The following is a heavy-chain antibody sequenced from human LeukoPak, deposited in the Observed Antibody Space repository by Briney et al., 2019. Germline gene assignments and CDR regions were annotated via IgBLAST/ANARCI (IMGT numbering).Heavy chain of an antibody. Sequence: GGSLRLSCAASGFTFSSYAMSWVRQTPGKGLEWVSTISGSGGSTFYADSVKGRFTISRDNPKNTVDLQMNSLRAEDTAVYYCAKGSSPFDYWGQGTLVTVSS. CDR1: GFTFSSYA. CDR3: AKGSSPFDY. J-gene: IGHJ4*02. CDR2: ISGSGGST. V-gene: IGHV3-23*01. D-gene: IGHD1-26*01.